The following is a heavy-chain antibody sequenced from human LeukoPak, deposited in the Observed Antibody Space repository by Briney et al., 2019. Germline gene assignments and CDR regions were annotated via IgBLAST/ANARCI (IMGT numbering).Heavy chain of an antibody. CDR2: IYYSGST. V-gene: IGHV4-59*01. Sequence: PSETLSLTCTVSGGSISSYYWSWIRQPPGKGLEWIGYIYYSGSTNYNPSLKSRVTISVDTSKNQFSLKLSSVTAADTAVYYCARVVLYSSGWYFDYWGQGTLVTVSS. D-gene: IGHD6-19*01. CDR3: ARVVLYSSGWYFDY. J-gene: IGHJ4*02. CDR1: GGSISSYY.